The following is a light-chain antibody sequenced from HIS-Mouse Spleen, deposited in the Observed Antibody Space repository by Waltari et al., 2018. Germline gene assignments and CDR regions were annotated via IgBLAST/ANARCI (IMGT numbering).Light chain of an antibody. V-gene: IGLV2-14*03. J-gene: IGLJ3*02. CDR2: DVS. CDR1: SSDVGGYNY. Sequence: QSALTQPASVSGSPGQSITISCTGTSSDVGGYNYVSWYQQHPGKAPKLMIYDVSTRPSGVSNRCSGSKSGNTASLTISGLQAEDEADYYCSSYTSSSTQWVFGGGTKLTVL. CDR3: SSYTSSSTQWV.